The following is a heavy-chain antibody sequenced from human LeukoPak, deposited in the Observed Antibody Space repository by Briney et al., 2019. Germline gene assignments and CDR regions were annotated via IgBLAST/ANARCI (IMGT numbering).Heavy chain of an antibody. V-gene: IGHV3-7*03. CDR1: GFALSSHW. Sequence: GGSLRLSCAASGFALSSHWMTWVRQVPGRGPKWVANVNRDGSETYYLDSVKGRFTISKDNAKNSLYLQMNSLRAEDTALYHCARNNGMDVWGQGTTVIVSS. CDR3: ARNNGMDV. J-gene: IGHJ6*02. CDR2: VNRDGSET.